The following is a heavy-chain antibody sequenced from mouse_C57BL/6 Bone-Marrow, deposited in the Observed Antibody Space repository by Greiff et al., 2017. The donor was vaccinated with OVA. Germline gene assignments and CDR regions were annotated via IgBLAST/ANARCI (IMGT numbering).Heavy chain of an antibody. J-gene: IGHJ2*01. Sequence: VQLQESGAELVKPGASVKLSCKASGYTFNSYWMHWVKQRPGQGLEWIGMIHPNSGSTNYNEKFKSKATLTVDKSSSTAYMQLSSLTSEDSAVYYCERRIPRDYFDYWGQGTTLTVSS. V-gene: IGHV1-64*01. CDR1: GYTFNSYW. CDR3: ERRIPRDYFDY. CDR2: IHPNSGST.